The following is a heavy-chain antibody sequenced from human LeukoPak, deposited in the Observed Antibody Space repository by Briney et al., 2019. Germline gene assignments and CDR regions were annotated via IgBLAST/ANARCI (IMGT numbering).Heavy chain of an antibody. J-gene: IGHJ4*02. CDR1: GFTFSTYG. D-gene: IGHD3-16*01. Sequence: GGSLRLSCVASGFTFSTYGMNWVRQAPGKGLEWVSSISSSSGYIYYADSVKGRFTISGDNAKNSLYLQMNSLRAEDTAIYYCARDLRPYDYVWGTDYWGQGTLVTVSS. V-gene: IGHV3-21*01. CDR2: ISSSSGYI. CDR3: ARDLRPYDYVWGTDY.